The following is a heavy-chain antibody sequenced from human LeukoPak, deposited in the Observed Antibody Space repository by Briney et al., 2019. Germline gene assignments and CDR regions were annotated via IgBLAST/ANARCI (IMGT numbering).Heavy chain of an antibody. CDR2: ISGSGGST. CDR1: GFTFSKDA. CDR3: ARGRGAAGPSPFDY. V-gene: IGHV3-23*01. Sequence: GGSLRLSCAASGFTFSKDAMSWVRKAPGKGLEWVSDISGSGGSTYYADSVKGRFTISRDNSKNTLYLQMSSLRAEDTAVYYCARGRGAAGPSPFDYWGQGTLVTVSS. J-gene: IGHJ4*02. D-gene: IGHD6-13*01.